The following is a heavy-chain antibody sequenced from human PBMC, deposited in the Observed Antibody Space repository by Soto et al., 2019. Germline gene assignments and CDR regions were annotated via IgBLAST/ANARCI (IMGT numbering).Heavy chain of an antibody. J-gene: IGHJ4*02. V-gene: IGHV3-33*01. CDR2: ILNDASGH. CDR1: GFTFSRHG. D-gene: IGHD4-17*01. Sequence: QVQLVESGGGVVQPGTSLRLSCAASGFTFSRHGMHWVRQTPGKGLEWLAVILNDASGHWYADSVKGRFTISRDNFEKTWYLEKNGLRIDDTAMYYCARDDDYPDNGFDDWGQGTLVTISS. CDR3: ARDDDYPDNGFDD.